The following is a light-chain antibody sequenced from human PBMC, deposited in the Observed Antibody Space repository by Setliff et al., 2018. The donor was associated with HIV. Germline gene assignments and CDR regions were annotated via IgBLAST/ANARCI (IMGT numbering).Light chain of an antibody. CDR3: HSKRSSSTPYV. CDR2: DVS. V-gene: IGLV2-14*03. Sequence: QSVLTQPASVSGSPGRSITISCTGNSSDVGGYNSVSWFQQHPGKAPKLLIYDVSDRPSGVSNRFSGSKSGNTASLTISGLQAEDEADYYCHSKRSSSTPYVIGTGTKVTVL. CDR1: SSDVGGYNS. J-gene: IGLJ1*01.